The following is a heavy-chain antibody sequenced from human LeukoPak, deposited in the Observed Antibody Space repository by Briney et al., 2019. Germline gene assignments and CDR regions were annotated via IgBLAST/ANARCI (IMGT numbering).Heavy chain of an antibody. J-gene: IGHJ4*02. D-gene: IGHD1-14*01. CDR3: ARGSGTYFFDY. Sequence: SETLSLTCAVYGGSFSGYYWSWIRQPPGKGLEWIGEINHTGSTNYNPSLKSRVTISVDTSKNQLSLKLSSVTAADTAVYYCARGSGTYFFDYWGQGTLVTVSS. CDR2: INHTGST. V-gene: IGHV4-34*01. CDR1: GGSFSGYY.